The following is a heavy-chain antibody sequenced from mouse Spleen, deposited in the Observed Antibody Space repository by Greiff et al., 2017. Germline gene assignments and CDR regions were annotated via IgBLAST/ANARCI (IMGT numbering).Heavy chain of an antibody. J-gene: IGHJ2*01. V-gene: IGHV5-6-4*01. CDR1: GFTFSSYY. Sequence: EVKLVESGGGLVKLGGSLKLSCAASGFTFSSYYMSWVRQTPEKRLEWVATISNSGGSTYYPDSVKDRFTISRDNAKNTLYLQMSSLNSEDTAVYYCARDLYYFDYWGQGTTLTVSS. CDR2: ISNSGGST. CDR3: ARDLYYFDY.